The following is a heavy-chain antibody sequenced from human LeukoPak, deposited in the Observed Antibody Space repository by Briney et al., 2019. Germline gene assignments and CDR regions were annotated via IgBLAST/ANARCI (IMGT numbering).Heavy chain of an antibody. J-gene: IGHJ4*02. CDR1: GFTFDDYG. CDR2: INWNGGST. D-gene: IGHD5-18*01. Sequence: GGSLRLSCAASGFTFDDYGMSWVRQAPGKGLEWVSGINWNGGSTGYADSVKGRFTISRDNAKNSLYLQMNSLRAEDTALYYCARDVGGYSYGPTAYWGQGTLVTVSS. CDR3: ARDVGGYSYGPTAY. V-gene: IGHV3-20*04.